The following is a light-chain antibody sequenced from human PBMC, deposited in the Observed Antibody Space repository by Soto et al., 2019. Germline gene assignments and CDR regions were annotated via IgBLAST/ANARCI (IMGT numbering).Light chain of an antibody. CDR3: LLYSGGYV. Sequence: QALVTQEPSLTVSPGGTVTLTCGSSTGAVATGHYAYWFHQKPGQAPRPLIYDTYNRFSWTPARFSGSLLGGKAALTLSGAQPEDEADYYCLLYSGGYVFGPGTKVTVL. J-gene: IGLJ1*01. CDR1: TGAVATGHY. V-gene: IGLV7-46*01. CDR2: DTY.